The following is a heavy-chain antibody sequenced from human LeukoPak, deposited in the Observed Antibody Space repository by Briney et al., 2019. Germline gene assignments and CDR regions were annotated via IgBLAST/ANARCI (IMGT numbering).Heavy chain of an antibody. V-gene: IGHV3-53*01. Sequence: GGSLRLSCAASGFTVGSNYMSWVRQAPGRGLEWVSVIYSGGSTYYADFVKGRFTISRDNSKNTLYLQMNSLRAEDTAVYYCAKATGYLLWGQGTLVIVSS. D-gene: IGHD1-14*01. J-gene: IGHJ4*02. CDR3: AKATGYLL. CDR1: GFTVGSNY. CDR2: IYSGGST.